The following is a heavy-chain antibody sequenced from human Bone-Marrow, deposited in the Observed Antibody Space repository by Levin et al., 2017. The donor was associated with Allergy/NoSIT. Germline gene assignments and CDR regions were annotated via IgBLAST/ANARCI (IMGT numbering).Heavy chain of an antibody. CDR3: ARDSYDPRWFFDL. CDR1: GFIFQSYS. CDR2: ISSSSATI. J-gene: IGHJ2*01. Sequence: LSLTCAGSGFIFQSYSMNWVRQAPGKRLEWISYISSSSATIYYADSIKGRFTISRDNAGNSLYLQMNSLRVEDTAVYYCARDSYDPRWFFDLWGRGTLVTVSS. V-gene: IGHV3-48*01. D-gene: IGHD3-22*01.